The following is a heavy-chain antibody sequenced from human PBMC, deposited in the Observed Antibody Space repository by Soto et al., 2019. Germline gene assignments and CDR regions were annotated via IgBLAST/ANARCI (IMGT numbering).Heavy chain of an antibody. Sequence: GGSLRLSCAASGFIFSNYAMSWVRQAPGKGLEWVSGITASGSSIYHADSVKGRFTISRDNSKNTPYLQMNSLRAEDTAVYYCAKDKPRNPGYGMDAWGQGTTVTVSS. V-gene: IGHV3-23*01. CDR3: AKDKPRNPGYGMDA. J-gene: IGHJ6*02. CDR2: ITASGSSI. CDR1: GFIFSNYA.